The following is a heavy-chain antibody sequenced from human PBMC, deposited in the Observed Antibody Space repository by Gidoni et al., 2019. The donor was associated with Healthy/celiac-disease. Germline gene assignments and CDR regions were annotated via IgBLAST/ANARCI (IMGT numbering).Heavy chain of an antibody. J-gene: IGHJ4*02. Sequence: EVQLVESGGGLVKPGGSLRLSCAAYGFTFRNAWRNWVRQAPGKGLEWVGRIKSKTDGGTTDYAAPVKGRFTISRDDSKNTLYLQMNSLKTEDTAVYYCTTANTWYCSGGSCYYFDYWGQGTLVTVSS. CDR3: TTANTWYCSGGSCYYFDY. D-gene: IGHD2-15*01. V-gene: IGHV3-15*07. CDR1: GFTFRNAW. CDR2: IKSKTDGGTT.